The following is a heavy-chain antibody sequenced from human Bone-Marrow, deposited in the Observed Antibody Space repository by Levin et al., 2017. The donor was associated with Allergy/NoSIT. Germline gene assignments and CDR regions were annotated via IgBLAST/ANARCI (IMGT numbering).Heavy chain of an antibody. V-gene: IGHV3-48*03. CDR1: GFIFSSYE. CDR3: AREDYQLLNVLRSQPYMDV. D-gene: IGHD2-2*01. Sequence: GGSLRLSCAASGFIFSSYEMNWVRQAPGKGLEWVAYIDSSGSIIYYADSVKGRFTISRDNAENSLYLQMNSLRAEDTALYYCAREDYQLLNVLRSQPYMDVWGKGTTVTVSS. CDR2: IDSSGSII. J-gene: IGHJ6*03.